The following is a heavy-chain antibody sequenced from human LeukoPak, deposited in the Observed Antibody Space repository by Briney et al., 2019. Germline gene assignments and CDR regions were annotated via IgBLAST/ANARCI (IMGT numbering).Heavy chain of an antibody. CDR1: GYTFTSYS. D-gene: IGHD2-21*02. CDR3: ARDCGGDCSPDY. CDR2: ISAYNGNT. J-gene: IGHJ4*02. V-gene: IGHV1-18*01. Sequence: ASVKVSCKASGYTFTSYSITWVRQAPGQGLEWMGWISAYNGNTNYAQKLQGRVTMTTDTSTSTAYMELRSLRSDDTAVYYCARDCGGDCSPDYWGQGTLVTVSS.